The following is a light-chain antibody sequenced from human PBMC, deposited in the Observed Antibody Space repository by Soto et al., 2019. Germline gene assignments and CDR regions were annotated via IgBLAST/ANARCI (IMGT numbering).Light chain of an antibody. CDR3: ISYAVTTTVV. V-gene: IGLV2-14*03. CDR2: DVT. CDR1: SNDVGRYNY. J-gene: IGLJ3*02. Sequence: QSALTQPASVSGSPGQSITISCTGTSNDVGRYNYVSWYQQHPGKAPKLIIYDVTDRPSGVSNRFSGSKSGNTASLTISGPPAEDEADYYCISYAVTTTVVFGGGTKLTVL.